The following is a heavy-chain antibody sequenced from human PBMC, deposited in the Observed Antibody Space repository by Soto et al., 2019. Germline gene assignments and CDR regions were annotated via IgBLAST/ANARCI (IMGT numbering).Heavy chain of an antibody. CDR1: EFTFSNYA. Sequence: EVQLLESGGGLVQPGGSLRLSCVASEFTFSNYAMNWVRQAPGEGPEWDSLISSSGGSTYYVDSVKGRFSISRDNTKNTLYLQMNSLRVEDTAIYYCVKDILGRGATTGDDAFDIWGQGTMVTVSS. V-gene: IGHV3-23*01. D-gene: IGHD1-1*01. CDR2: ISSSGGST. J-gene: IGHJ3*02. CDR3: VKDILGRGATTGDDAFDI.